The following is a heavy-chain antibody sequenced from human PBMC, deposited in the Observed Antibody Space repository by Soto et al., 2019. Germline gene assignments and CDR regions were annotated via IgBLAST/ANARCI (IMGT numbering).Heavy chain of an antibody. CDR1: GLAFRSYA. CDR2: ISGGGTST. Sequence: EVQVLESGGDLVQPGGSLRLSCAASGLAFRSYAMSWVRQAPGKGLEWVSGISGGGTSTYYADSVKGRFTISRDNSKNTLYLQMNSLRAEDTALYYCATDKRSFDYWGQGTLVTDSS. CDR3: ATDKRSFDY. V-gene: IGHV3-23*01. J-gene: IGHJ4*02.